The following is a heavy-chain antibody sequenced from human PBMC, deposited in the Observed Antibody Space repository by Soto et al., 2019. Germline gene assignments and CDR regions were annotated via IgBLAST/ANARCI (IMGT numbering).Heavy chain of an antibody. V-gene: IGHV1-46*01. CDR1: GDTFTNYY. Sequence: QVQLMQSGAEVKKPGASVKVSCKASGDTFTNYYIHWVRQSPGQGLEWMGTVNPSGGHTTYSQNFLGRVTRTRDTSTSTRYMELTSLTSDDTAVYYCARGGHVVVVTAAFDYWGQGTLVTVSS. CDR2: VNPSGGHT. CDR3: ARGGHVVVVTAAFDY. J-gene: IGHJ4*02. D-gene: IGHD2-21*02.